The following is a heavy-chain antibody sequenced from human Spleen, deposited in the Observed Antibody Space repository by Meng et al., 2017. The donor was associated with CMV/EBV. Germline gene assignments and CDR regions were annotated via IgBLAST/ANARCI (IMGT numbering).Heavy chain of an antibody. D-gene: IGHD4-23*01. J-gene: IGHJ3*01. CDR2: ISGSGGST. CDR1: GFTFSDYA. CDR3: AKDQTGWELTGAFDV. V-gene: IGHV3-23*01. Sequence: GESLKISCAASGFTFSDYAMSWVRQAPGKGLEWVSLISGSGGSTHYADSVKGRFTISRDNSKNTLYLQMNSLRAEDTAIYYCAKDQTGWELTGAFDVWGQGTLVTVSS.